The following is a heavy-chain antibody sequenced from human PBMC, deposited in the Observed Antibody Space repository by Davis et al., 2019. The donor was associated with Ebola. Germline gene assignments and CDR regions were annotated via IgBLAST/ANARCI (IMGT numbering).Heavy chain of an antibody. CDR3: ARDSWGIVVVPAAYFDY. J-gene: IGHJ4*02. CDR2: INSDGSST. CDR1: GFTFSSYW. V-gene: IGHV3-74*01. Sequence: ESLKIPCAASGFTFSSYWMHWVRQAPGKGLVWVSRINSDGSSTSYADSVKGRFTISRDNAKNTLYLQMNSLRADDTAVYYCARDSWGIVVVPAAYFDYWGQGTLVTVSS. D-gene: IGHD2-2*01.